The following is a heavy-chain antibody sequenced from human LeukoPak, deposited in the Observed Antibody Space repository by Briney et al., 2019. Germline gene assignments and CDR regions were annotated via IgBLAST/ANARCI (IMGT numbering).Heavy chain of an antibody. CDR3: AKDRGSSWIYWFDP. Sequence: GGSLRLSCAASGFTFSSYAVSWVRQAPGKGLEWVSAISGSGGSTYYADSVKGRFTISRDNSKNTLYLQMNSLRAEATAVYYCAKDRGSSWIYWFDPWGQGTLVTVSS. CDR1: GFTFSSYA. CDR2: ISGSGGST. V-gene: IGHV3-23*01. D-gene: IGHD6-13*01. J-gene: IGHJ5*02.